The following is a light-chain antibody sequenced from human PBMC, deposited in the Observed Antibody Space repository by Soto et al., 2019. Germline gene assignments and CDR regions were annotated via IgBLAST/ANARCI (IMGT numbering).Light chain of an antibody. CDR3: QSYDSSLSGYVV. CDR1: RSNIGAGYD. Sequence: QSVLTQPPSVSGAPRQRVTISCTGSRSNIGAGYDVHWYQQLPGTAPKLLIYGNSNRPSGVPDRFSGSKSGTSASLAITGLQAEDEADYYCQSYDSSLSGYVVFGGGTKLTVL. J-gene: IGLJ2*01. V-gene: IGLV1-40*01. CDR2: GNS.